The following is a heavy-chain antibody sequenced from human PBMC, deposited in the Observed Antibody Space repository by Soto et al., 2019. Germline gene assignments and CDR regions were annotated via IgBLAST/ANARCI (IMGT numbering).Heavy chain of an antibody. V-gene: IGHV3-23*01. CDR2: ISGSGGST. J-gene: IGHJ4*02. CDR3: AKYASSSWFLFDF. CDR1: GFTFSSYG. D-gene: IGHD6-13*01. Sequence: EVQLLESGGGLVQPGGSLRLSCADSGFTFSSYGMSWVRQAPGKGLEWVSSISGSGGSTYYADSVKGRFTISRDNSENTLYLQMNSLRAEDTALYYCAKYASSSWFLFDFWGQGTLVPVSS.